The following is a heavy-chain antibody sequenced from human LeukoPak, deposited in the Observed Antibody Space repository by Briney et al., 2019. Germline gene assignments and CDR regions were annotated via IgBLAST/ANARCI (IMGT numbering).Heavy chain of an antibody. D-gene: IGHD3-22*01. V-gene: IGHV3-7*01. Sequence: GGSLRLSCAASGFIFTSYWMTWVRQAPGKGLEWVANIKQNGNEKYYVDSVKGRFTISRDNAKNSLYLQMNSLRAEDTAVYYCARGDSLLVDSSSYFRDAFDVWGQGTMVTVSS. CDR3: ARGDSLLVDSSSYFRDAFDV. CDR2: IKQNGNEK. CDR1: GFIFTSYW. J-gene: IGHJ3*01.